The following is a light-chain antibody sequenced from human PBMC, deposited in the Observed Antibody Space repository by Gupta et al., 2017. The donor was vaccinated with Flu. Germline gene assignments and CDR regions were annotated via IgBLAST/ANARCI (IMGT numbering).Light chain of an antibody. CDR2: AAS. V-gene: IGKV1-12*01. CDR3: QQAHTFPLT. CDR1: QDISTY. Sequence: DIQMTQSPSSVSASVGDRVTITCRASQDISTYLAWYQQKPAEAPKLLIYAASTLQGGVPSRFTGSGSGTDFTLTISDLRPEDFATYYCQQAHTFPLTFGQGTKLDIK. J-gene: IGKJ2*01.